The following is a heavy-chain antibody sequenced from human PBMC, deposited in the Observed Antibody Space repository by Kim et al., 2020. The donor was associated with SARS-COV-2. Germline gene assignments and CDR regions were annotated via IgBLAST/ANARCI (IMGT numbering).Heavy chain of an antibody. Sequence: ANSGKGRFPIARDNPKNTVCLQMNSLRPEDTAVYYCAKDPRLVAAGTSFDHWGQGTLVTVSS. D-gene: IGHD6-13*01. V-gene: IGHV3-33*06. J-gene: IGHJ4*02. CDR3: AKDPRLVAAGTSFDH.